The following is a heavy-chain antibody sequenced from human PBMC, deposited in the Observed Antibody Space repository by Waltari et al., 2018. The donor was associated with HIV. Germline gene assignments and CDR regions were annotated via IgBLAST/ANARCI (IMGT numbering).Heavy chain of an antibody. D-gene: IGHD6-13*01. V-gene: IGHV2-5*02. CDR2: IYWDDNE. CDR3: AHRPPTAAAAYPHLNWFDP. J-gene: IGHJ5*02. Sequence: QITLKESGPTLVKPTQTLTLTCTFSGFSLTTSGVAVGWIRQSPGKALEWLALIYWDDNENYSPSLKSRLTISKDTSKNQVVLTMTNMDPVDTATYYCAHRPPTAAAAYPHLNWFDPWGQGILVTVSS. CDR1: GFSLTTSGVA.